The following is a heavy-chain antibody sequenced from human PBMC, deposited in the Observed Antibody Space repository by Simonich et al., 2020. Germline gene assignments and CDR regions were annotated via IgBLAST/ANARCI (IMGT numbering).Heavy chain of an antibody. CDR3: ARNGLVGILKAFDI. J-gene: IGHJ3*02. D-gene: IGHD2-21*01. Sequence: QVQLVQSGAEVKKPGASVKVSCKASGYTFTGYYMHWVRQAPGQGLEGMGWINPNRGGKNYAQKFQGRVTMTRDTSISTAYMELSRLRSDDTAVYYCARNGLVGILKAFDIWGQGTMVTVSS. CDR1: GYTFTGYY. CDR2: INPNRGGK. V-gene: IGHV1-2*02.